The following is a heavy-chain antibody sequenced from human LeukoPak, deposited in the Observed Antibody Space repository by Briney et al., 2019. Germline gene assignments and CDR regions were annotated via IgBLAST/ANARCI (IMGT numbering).Heavy chain of an antibody. CDR1: GYSISSGYY. CDR3: ARRYCSSTSCYRGWFDP. Sequence: SETLSLTCAVSGYSISSGYYWSWIRQPPGKGLEWIGYIYYSGSTNYNPSLKSRVTISVDTSKNQFSLKLSSVTAADTAVYYCARRYCSSTSCYRGWFDPWGQGTLVTVSS. CDR2: IYYSGST. D-gene: IGHD2-2*01. V-gene: IGHV4-38-2*01. J-gene: IGHJ5*02.